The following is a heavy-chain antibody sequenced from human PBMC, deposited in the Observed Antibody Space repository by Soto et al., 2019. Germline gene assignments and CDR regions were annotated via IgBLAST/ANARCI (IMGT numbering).Heavy chain of an antibody. Sequence: GVLRLSCAASGFTFSSYSMNWVRQAPGKGLEWVSYISSSSSTIYYADSVKGRFTISRDNAKNSLYLQMNSLRDEDTAVYYCARDGPWGVRSPGCSGGITLVRGSFDYWGQGALVTVSS. J-gene: IGHJ4*02. CDR1: GFTFSSYS. D-gene: IGHD3-10*01. CDR2: ISSSSSTI. CDR3: ARDGPWGVRSPGCSGGITLVRGSFDY. V-gene: IGHV3-48*02.